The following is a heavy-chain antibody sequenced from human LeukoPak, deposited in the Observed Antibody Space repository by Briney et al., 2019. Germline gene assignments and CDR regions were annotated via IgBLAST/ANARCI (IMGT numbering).Heavy chain of an antibody. CDR1: GGSISSSNW. CDR3: ARYCSSTSCYVSHVLDAFDI. D-gene: IGHD2-2*01. Sequence: SSGTLSLTCAVSGGSISSSNWWSWVRQPPGKGLEWIGEIYHSGSTNYNPSLKSRVTISVDKSKNQFSLKLSSVTAADTAVYYCARYCSSTSCYVSHVLDAFDIWGQGTMVTVSS. CDR2: IYHSGST. V-gene: IGHV4-4*02. J-gene: IGHJ3*02.